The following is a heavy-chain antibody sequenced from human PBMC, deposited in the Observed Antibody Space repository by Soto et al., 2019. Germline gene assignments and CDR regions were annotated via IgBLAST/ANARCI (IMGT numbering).Heavy chain of an antibody. V-gene: IGHV3-23*01. CDR3: AKGRSGGTYSGAILPFDY. J-gene: IGHJ4*02. CDR2: ISAGGDDT. Sequence: EVQLLESGGGLVQPGGSLRLSCAASEFTFSSYAMSWVRQAPGKGLEWVSAISAGGDDTHYADSVKGRFTISRDNSKNTLYLQKISLRAEDTAVYYCAKGRSGGTYSGAILPFDYWGQGTLVTVSS. D-gene: IGHD1-7*01. CDR1: EFTFSSYA.